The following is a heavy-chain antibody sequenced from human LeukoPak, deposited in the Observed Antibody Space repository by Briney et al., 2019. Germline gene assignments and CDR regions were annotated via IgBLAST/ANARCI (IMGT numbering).Heavy chain of an antibody. CDR2: ISYSGST. D-gene: IGHD2-21*02. J-gene: IGHJ4*02. CDR3: ARGPLGGEVVTASYYFDY. Sequence: PSETLSLTCTVSGGSISSSRYYWGWIRQPPGKGLEWIGSISYSGSTNYNPSLKSRVTISVDTSKNQFSLKLSSVTAADTAVYYCARGPLGGEVVTASYYFDYWGQGTLVTVSS. CDR1: GGSISSSRYY. V-gene: IGHV4-39*07.